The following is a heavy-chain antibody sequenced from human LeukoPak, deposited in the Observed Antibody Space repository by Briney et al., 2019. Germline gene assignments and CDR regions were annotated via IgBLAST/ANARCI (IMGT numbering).Heavy chain of an antibody. Sequence: SETLSLTCTVSGGSISSYYWSWIRQPPGKGLEWIGYIYYSGSTNYNPSLKSRVTISVDTSKNQFSLKLSSVAAADTAVYYCARGRYSYGYYFDYWGQGTLVTVSS. CDR1: GGSISSYY. J-gene: IGHJ4*02. V-gene: IGHV4-59*01. CDR2: IYYSGST. D-gene: IGHD5-18*01. CDR3: ARGRYSYGYYFDY.